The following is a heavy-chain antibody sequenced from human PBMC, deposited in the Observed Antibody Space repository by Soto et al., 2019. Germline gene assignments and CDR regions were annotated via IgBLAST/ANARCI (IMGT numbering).Heavy chain of an antibody. J-gene: IGHJ4*02. CDR2: INPSGGST. V-gene: IGHV1-46*01. Sequence: ASVKVSCKASGYTFTSYYMHWVRQAPGQGLEWMGIINPSGGSTSYAQKFQGRVTIIRDTSASTAYMELSSLRSEDTAVYYCARGLNGYLHYFDYWGQGTLVTVSS. D-gene: IGHD5-12*01. CDR1: GYTFTSYY. CDR3: ARGLNGYLHYFDY.